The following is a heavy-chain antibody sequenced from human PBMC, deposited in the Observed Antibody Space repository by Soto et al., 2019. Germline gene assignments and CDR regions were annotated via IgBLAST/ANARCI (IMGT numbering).Heavy chain of an antibody. J-gene: IGHJ3*02. V-gene: IGHV4-34*01. Sequence: QVPLQQWGAGLLKPSETLSLTCAVYGGSFSGYYWSWIRQPPGKGLEWIGEINHSGSTNYNQSLKSRVTISVDTSKNQFSRKLSSVTAADAAVYYCARGESSGPQGAFDIWGQGTMVTVSS. CDR1: GGSFSGYY. D-gene: IGHD6-19*01. CDR2: INHSGST. CDR3: ARGESSGPQGAFDI.